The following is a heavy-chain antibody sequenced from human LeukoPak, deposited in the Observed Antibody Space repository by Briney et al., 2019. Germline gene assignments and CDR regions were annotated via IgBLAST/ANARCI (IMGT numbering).Heavy chain of an antibody. CDR3: FVVSGSYQSNY. V-gene: IGHV3-23*01. J-gene: IGHJ4*02. D-gene: IGHD1-26*01. CDR2: ISGSGGST. Sequence: GGSLRLSCAASGFTFSSYAMSWVRQAPGKGLEWVSAISGSGGSTYYADSVKGRFTISRDNSKNTLYLQMNSLRAEDTDVYYCFVVSGSYQSNYWGQGTLVTVSS. CDR1: GFTFSSYA.